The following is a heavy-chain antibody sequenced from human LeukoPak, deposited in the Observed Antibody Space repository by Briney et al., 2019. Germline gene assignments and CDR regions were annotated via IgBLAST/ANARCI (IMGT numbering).Heavy chain of an antibody. CDR1: GYTFTSYG. CDR2: ISAYNGNT. V-gene: IGHV1-18*01. CDR3: ASAVKEQQLGSDAFDI. Sequence: ASVKVSCKASGYTFTSYGISWVRQAPGQGLEWMGWISAYNGNTNYAQKLQGRVTMTRNTSISTAYMELSSLRSEDTAVYYCASAVKEQQLGSDAFDIWGQGTMVTVSS. J-gene: IGHJ3*02. D-gene: IGHD6-13*01.